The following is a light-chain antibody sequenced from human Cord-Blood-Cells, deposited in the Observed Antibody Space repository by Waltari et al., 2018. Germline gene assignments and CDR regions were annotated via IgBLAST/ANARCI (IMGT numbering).Light chain of an antibody. V-gene: IGKV4-1*01. CDR1: QSVLYSSNNMNY. CDR3: QQYDSTYT. J-gene: IGKJ2*01. CDR2: WAS. Sequence: DIVLTQSPDSLAVSLGERATINCKSSQSVLYSSNNMNYVAWYQQKPGQPPKLLIYWASTRESGVPDRFSGSGSGTDATLTSRSLQAEDVAVYGCQQYDSTYTFGQGTKLEIK.